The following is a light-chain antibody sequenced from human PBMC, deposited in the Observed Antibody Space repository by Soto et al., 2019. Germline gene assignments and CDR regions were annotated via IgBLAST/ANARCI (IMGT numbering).Light chain of an antibody. V-gene: IGLV2-8*01. CDR2: EVT. CDR3: SSFAGTNSRYV. J-gene: IGLJ1*01. CDR1: SSDDGGYNF. Sequence: QSALTQPPSASGSPGQSVTISCTGTSSDDGGYNFVSWYQQLPGKAPKLMIYEVTKRPSGVPDRFSGSKSGNTASLTVSGLQAEDEADYYCSSFAGTNSRYVFGTGTKLTVL.